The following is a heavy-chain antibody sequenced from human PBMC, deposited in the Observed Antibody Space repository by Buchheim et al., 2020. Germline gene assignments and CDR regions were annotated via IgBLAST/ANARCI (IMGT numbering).Heavy chain of an antibody. CDR2: IKSKTDGGTT. CDR1: GFTFSNAW. V-gene: IGHV3-15*01. J-gene: IGHJ6*02. D-gene: IGHD3-3*01. Sequence: EVQLVESGGGLVKPGGSLRLSCAASGFTFSNAWMSWVRQAPGKGLEWVGRIKSKTDGGTTDYAAPVKGRFTISRDYSKNTLYLQMNSLKTEDTAVYYCTTDFYDFWSGYQHYYYYGMDVWGQGTT. CDR3: TTDFYDFWSGYQHYYYYGMDV.